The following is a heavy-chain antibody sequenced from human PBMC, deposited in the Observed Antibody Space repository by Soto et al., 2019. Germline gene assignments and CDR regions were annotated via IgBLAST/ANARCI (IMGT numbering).Heavy chain of an antibody. D-gene: IGHD3-3*01. J-gene: IGHJ5*02. CDR1: VFTIYNYG. Sequence: WGSLRLSCSASVFTIYNYGMHWCRQAPGKGLEWVAALSSDGSNTYYAGSVKGRFTISRDNSKKTLYLEMNSLRAEDTAIYYCAKDYDFWSAYPTLRNGFDPWGQGTLVTVSS. CDR2: LSSDGSNT. V-gene: IGHV3-30*18. CDR3: AKDYDFWSAYPTLRNGFDP.